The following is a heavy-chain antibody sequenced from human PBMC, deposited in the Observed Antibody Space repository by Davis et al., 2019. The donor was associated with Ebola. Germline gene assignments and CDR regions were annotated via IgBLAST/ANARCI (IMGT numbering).Heavy chain of an antibody. CDR2: IYTGDSDT. D-gene: IGHD6-19*01. CDR3: ARPRQWLVSEAFDI. V-gene: IGHV5-51*01. Sequence: GESLKISCKDSGNSFTSHWIGWVRQMPGKGLEWMGLIYTGDSDTRYSPSFQSQVTISADKSISTAYLQWSSLKASDTAMYYCARPRQWLVSEAFDIWGQGTMVTVSS. CDR1: GNSFTSHW. J-gene: IGHJ3*02.